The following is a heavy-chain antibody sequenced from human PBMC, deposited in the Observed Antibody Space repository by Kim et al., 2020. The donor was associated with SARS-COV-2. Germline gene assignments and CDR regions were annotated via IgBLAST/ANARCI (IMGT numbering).Heavy chain of an antibody. D-gene: IGHD3-10*01. CDR2: INHSGST. V-gene: IGHV4-34*01. CDR1: GGSFSGYY. Sequence: SETLSLTCAVYGGSFSGYYWSWIRQPPGKGLEWIGEINHSGSTNYNPSLKSRVTISVDTSKNQFSLKLSSVTAADTAVYYCARNANYYGSGSYLPLNYWGQGTLVTVSS. J-gene: IGHJ4*02. CDR3: ARNANYYGSGSYLPLNY.